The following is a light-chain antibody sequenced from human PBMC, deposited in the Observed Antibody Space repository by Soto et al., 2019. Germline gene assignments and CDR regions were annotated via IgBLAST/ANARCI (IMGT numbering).Light chain of an antibody. J-gene: IGKJ1*01. CDR2: AAS. V-gene: IGKV1-39*01. Sequence: DIRMTQSPSSLSASVGDRVTIACRASQSISTYLNWYQHKPGQAPNLLIFAASSLQSGVSSRFSGWGSGTEFTLTISSLQPEDFATYYCQQSFSNPWTFGRGTKVEI. CDR3: QQSFSNPWT. CDR1: QSISTY.